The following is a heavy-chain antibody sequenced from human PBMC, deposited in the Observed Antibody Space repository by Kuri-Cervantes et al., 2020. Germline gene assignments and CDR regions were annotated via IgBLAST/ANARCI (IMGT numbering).Heavy chain of an antibody. CDR1: GFTFSDYY. V-gene: IGHV3-11*01. CDR3: AKEGHSVPDRWYFDL. J-gene: IGHJ2*01. D-gene: IGHD1-14*01. CDR2: ISGSGSPI. Sequence: LSLTCAASGFTFSDYYMSWIRQAPGKGLEWVSYISGSGSPIYYADSLKGRFTISRDSAKNSLYLQMNSLRAEDTALYYCAKEGHSVPDRWYFDLWGRGTLVTVSS.